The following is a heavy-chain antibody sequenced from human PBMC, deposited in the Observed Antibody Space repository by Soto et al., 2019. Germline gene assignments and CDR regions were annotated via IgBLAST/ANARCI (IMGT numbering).Heavy chain of an antibody. CDR1: GFTFSTYA. Sequence: QVQLVESGGGVVQPGRSLRLSCAASGFTFSTYAMHWVRQAPGKGLEWVAVISYDGSNKYYADSVKGRFTISRDNSKNTLYLQMNNLRVEDTAVYYCAREYGYNYGTFDYWGQGTRVTVSS. V-gene: IGHV3-30-3*01. D-gene: IGHD5-18*01. CDR2: ISYDGSNK. J-gene: IGHJ4*02. CDR3: AREYGYNYGTFDY.